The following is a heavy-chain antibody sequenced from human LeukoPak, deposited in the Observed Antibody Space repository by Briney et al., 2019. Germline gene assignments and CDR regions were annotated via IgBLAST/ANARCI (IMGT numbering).Heavy chain of an antibody. Sequence: ASVKVSCKASGYIFIGYYMHWVRQAPGQGLEWMGWINPNSGVTDYVQNFQGRVTMTRDTSIRTAYMELSRLRSEDTAVYYCARSDDYGDYGQSKAIDIWGQGTMVTVSS. V-gene: IGHV1-2*02. CDR1: GYIFIGYY. D-gene: IGHD4-17*01. CDR2: INPNSGVT. J-gene: IGHJ3*02. CDR3: ARSDDYGDYGQSKAIDI.